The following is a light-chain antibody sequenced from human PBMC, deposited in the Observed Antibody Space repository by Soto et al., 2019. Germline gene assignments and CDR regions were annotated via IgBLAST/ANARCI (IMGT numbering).Light chain of an antibody. CDR2: GAS. Sequence: VLTQSPGTLSLSPGEKATLSCRASQSLGSSYLAWYQRKPGQAPRLLIYGASNRAPGIPDRFSGYGSGTDFSLTISRLEPEDFSVYYCQQHGSFSSPFGQGTKV. CDR3: QQHGSFSSP. J-gene: IGKJ1*01. V-gene: IGKV3-20*01. CDR1: QSLGSSY.